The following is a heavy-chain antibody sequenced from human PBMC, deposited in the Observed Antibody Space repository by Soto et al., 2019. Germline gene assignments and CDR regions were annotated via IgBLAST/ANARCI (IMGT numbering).Heavy chain of an antibody. J-gene: IGHJ5*02. CDR1: GYTFTSYG. V-gene: IGHV1-18*04. D-gene: IGHD2-8*01. CDR3: ARAGVNWFDP. Sequence: ASVKVSCKASGYTFTSYGISWVRQAPGQGLEWMGRISACNGNTNYAQKLQGRVTMTSDTSTSTVYMELSTLRSDDTAVYYCARAGVNWFDPWGQGTLVTVSS. CDR2: ISACNGNT.